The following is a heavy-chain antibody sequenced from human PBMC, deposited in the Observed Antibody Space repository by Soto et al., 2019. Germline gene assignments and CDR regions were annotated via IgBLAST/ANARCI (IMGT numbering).Heavy chain of an antibody. J-gene: IGHJ6*02. V-gene: IGHV1-69*19. CDR3: ARVRNPTYYYYGMEV. CDR1: GGTFSNYA. Sequence: QVQLVQSGAEVKKPGSSVKVSCKASGGTFSNYAISWVRQAPGQGLEWMGGIIPMFGTANYAQKFQGRVTITADESTSTAYMELSSLRSEDTAVYYCARVRNPTYYYYGMEVWGQGTTVTVSS. D-gene: IGHD1-1*01. CDR2: IIPMFGTA.